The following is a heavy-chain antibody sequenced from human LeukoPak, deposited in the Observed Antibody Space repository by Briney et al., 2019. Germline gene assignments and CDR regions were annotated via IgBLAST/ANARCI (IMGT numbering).Heavy chain of an antibody. V-gene: IGHV3-23*01. CDR2: ISGSSGLT. CDR3: ARRGESTTYGDYRFDY. Sequence: TGGSLRLPCAASGFTFSNHAMSWVRQAPGRGLEWVSAISGSSGLTYYADSVKGRFTISRDNSKNTLFLQMNSLRAEDTAVYYCARRGESTTYGDYRFDYWGQGTLVTVSS. D-gene: IGHD4-17*01. CDR1: GFTFSNHA. J-gene: IGHJ4*02.